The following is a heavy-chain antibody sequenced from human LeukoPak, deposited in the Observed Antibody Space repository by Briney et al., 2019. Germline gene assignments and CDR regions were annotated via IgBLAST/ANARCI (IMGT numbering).Heavy chain of an antibody. V-gene: IGHV4-39*01. CDR1: GASIDRSTYY. D-gene: IGHD6-25*01. J-gene: IGHJ5*02. CDR2: VYYSGST. Sequence: SETLSLTCSVSGASIDRSTYYWGWIRQPPGKGLEWIGSVYYSGSTYYNSALRSRVSISVDTSRNQFSLKLYSVTAADTSVYFCARVAAPGLAWGQGTLVTVSS. CDR3: ARVAAPGLA.